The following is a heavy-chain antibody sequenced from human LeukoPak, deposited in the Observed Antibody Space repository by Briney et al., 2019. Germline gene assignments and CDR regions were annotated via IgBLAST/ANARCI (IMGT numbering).Heavy chain of an antibody. CDR2: ISYDGSEK. D-gene: IGHD2-21*01. V-gene: IGHV3-30*04. J-gene: IGHJ4*02. CDR3: ARDLTYCGGDCYPYYFDY. Sequence: GGSLRLSCAASGFTFSSYAMHWVRQAPGKGLEWVAVISYDGSEKYYADSVKGRFTISRDNAKNSLYLQMNSLRAEDTAVYFCARDLTYCGGDCYPYYFDYWGQGTLVTVSS. CDR1: GFTFSSYA.